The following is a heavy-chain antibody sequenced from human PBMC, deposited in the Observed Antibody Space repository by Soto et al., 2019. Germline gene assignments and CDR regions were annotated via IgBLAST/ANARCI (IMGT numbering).Heavy chain of an antibody. CDR3: ARRGSGSYYDY. CDR2: ISSSSSTI. Sequence: GGSLRLSCAASGFTFSSYSMNWVRQAPGKGLEWVSYISSSSSTIYYADSVKGRFTISRDNAKNSLYLQMNSLRAEDTAVYYCARRGSGSYYDYWGRGTLVTVSS. D-gene: IGHD1-26*01. V-gene: IGHV3-48*01. CDR1: GFTFSSYS. J-gene: IGHJ4*02.